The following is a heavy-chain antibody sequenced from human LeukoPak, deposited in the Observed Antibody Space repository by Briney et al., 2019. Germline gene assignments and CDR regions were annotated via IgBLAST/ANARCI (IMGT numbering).Heavy chain of an antibody. V-gene: IGHV5-51*01. Sequence: GESLKISCKGSGYSFTSYWIGWVRQMPGKGLEWMGIIYPGDFDTRYSPSFQGQVTISADKSISTAYLQWSSLKASDTAMYYCARRIGAYSIAATHDWFDPWGQGTLVTVSS. CDR3: ARRIGAYSIAATHDWFDP. J-gene: IGHJ5*02. CDR1: GYSFTSYW. CDR2: IYPGDFDT. D-gene: IGHD6-13*01.